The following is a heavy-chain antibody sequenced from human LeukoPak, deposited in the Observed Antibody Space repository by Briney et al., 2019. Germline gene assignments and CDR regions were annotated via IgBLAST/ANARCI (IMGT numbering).Heavy chain of an antibody. CDR2: IYYSGST. V-gene: IGHV4-59*01. Sequence: SETLSLTCTVSGGSISSYYWSWIRQPPGKGLKWIGYIYYSGSTNYNPSLKSRVTISVDTSKNQFSLKLSSVTAADTAVYYCARALYSYGIDYWGQGTLVTVSS. CDR3: ARALYSYGIDY. J-gene: IGHJ4*02. CDR1: GGSISSYY. D-gene: IGHD5-18*01.